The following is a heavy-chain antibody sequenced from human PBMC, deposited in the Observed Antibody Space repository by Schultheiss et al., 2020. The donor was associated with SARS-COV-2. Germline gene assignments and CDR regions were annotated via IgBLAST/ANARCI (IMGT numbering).Heavy chain of an antibody. Sequence: SQTLSLTCTVSGGSISSSSYYWGWIRQPPGKGLEWIGSIYYSGSTYYNPSLKSRVTISVDTSKNQFSLKLSSVTAADTAVYYCARGYSSRTALVWGYWGQGTLVTVSS. CDR2: IYYSGST. V-gene: IGHV4-39*01. CDR3: ARGYSSRTALVWGY. J-gene: IGHJ4*02. D-gene: IGHD6-13*01. CDR1: GGSISSSSYY.